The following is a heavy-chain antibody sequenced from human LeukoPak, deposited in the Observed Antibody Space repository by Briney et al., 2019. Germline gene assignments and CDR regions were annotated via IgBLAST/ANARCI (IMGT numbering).Heavy chain of an antibody. CDR3: AGYYYGSGKYAFDI. J-gene: IGHJ3*02. Sequence: ASETLSLTCTVSGGSISSSSYYWGWIRQPPGKGLEWIGSIYYSGSTYYNPSLKSRVTISVDTSKNQFSLKMSSVTAADTAVYYCAGYYYGSGKYAFDIWGQGTMVTVSS. D-gene: IGHD3-10*01. CDR2: IYYSGST. CDR1: GGSISSSSYY. V-gene: IGHV4-39*07.